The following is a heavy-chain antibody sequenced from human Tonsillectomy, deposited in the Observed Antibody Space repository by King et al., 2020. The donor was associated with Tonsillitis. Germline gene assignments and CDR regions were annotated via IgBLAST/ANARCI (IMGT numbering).Heavy chain of an antibody. CDR3: ARDLLPLYGDHGRDYYFDY. Sequence: VQLVESGGGLVQPGGSLRLSCAASGFTFSSYSMNWVRQAPGKGLEWVSYISSSSSTIYYADSVKGRFTISRDNAKNSLYLQMNSLRAEDTAVYYCARDLLPLYGDHGRDYYFDYWGQGTLVTVSS. V-gene: IGHV3-48*01. CDR2: ISSSSSTI. CDR1: GFTFSSYS. D-gene: IGHD4-17*01. J-gene: IGHJ4*02.